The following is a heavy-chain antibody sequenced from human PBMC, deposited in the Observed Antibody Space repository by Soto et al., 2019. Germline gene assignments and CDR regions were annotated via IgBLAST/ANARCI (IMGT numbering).Heavy chain of an antibody. J-gene: IGHJ3*02. CDR1: GGSISSGGYS. Sequence: SETLSLTCAVSGGSISSGGYSWSWIRQPPGKGLEWIGYIYHSGSPYYNPSLKSRVTISVDRSKNQFSLKLSSVTAADTAVYYCARAPPMVRGVGAFDIWGQGTMVTVS. CDR3: ARAPPMVRGVGAFDI. V-gene: IGHV4-30-2*01. D-gene: IGHD3-10*01. CDR2: IYHSGSP.